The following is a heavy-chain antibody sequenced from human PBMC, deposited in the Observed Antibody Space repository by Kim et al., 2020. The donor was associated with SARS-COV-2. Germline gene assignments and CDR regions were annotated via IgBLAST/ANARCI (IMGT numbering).Heavy chain of an antibody. Sequence: SETLSLTCAVYGGSFSGYYWSWIRQPPGKGLEWIGEINHSGSTNYNPSLKSRVTISVDTSKNQFSLKLSSVTAADTAVYYCARGVRVYDVWGSYRSGDFDYWGQGTLVTVSS. J-gene: IGHJ4*02. CDR2: INHSGST. CDR1: GGSFSGYY. V-gene: IGHV4-34*01. CDR3: ARGVRVYDVWGSYRSGDFDY. D-gene: IGHD3-16*02.